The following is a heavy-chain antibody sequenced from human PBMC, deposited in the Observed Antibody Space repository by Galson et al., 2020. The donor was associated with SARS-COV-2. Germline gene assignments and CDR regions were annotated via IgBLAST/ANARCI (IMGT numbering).Heavy chain of an antibody. V-gene: IGHV3-30*03. D-gene: IGHD2-15*01. CDR1: GFTLSSYG. CDR3: ATRLYCSGGICYYYYGLDV. J-gene: IGHJ6*02. CDR2: ISYDGSNN. Sequence: TGGSLRLSCAASGFTLSSYGMHWVRQAPGTGLAWVAVISYDGSNNYYADSVKGRLTISRDNSKNTLYLQMNSLRAEDTAVYYCATRLYCSGGICYYYYGLDVWGQGTTVTVSS.